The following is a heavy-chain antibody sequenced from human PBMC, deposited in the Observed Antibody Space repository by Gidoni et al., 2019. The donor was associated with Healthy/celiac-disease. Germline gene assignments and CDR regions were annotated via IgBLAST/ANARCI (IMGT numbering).Heavy chain of an antibody. V-gene: IGHV1-69*12. Sequence: QVQLVQSGAEVTKPGYAVKVSCKASRGTFSSYAISWGRQSPGQVLEWMGGIIPIFGTANYAQKFQGRVTITADESTSTAYMELSSLRSEDTSVYYCASGRQVRVWELLYYWGQGTLVTVSS. CDR3: ASGRQVRVWELLYY. D-gene: IGHD1-26*01. J-gene: IGHJ4*02. CDR2: IIPIFGTA. CDR1: RGTFSSYA.